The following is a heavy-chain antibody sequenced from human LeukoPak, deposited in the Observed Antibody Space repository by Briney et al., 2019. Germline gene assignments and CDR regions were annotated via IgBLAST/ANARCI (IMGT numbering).Heavy chain of an antibody. Sequence: GGSLRLSGVASGFTFSSYWMHWVRQAPGKGLVWVSRINSDGSTTTYADSVRGRFTISRDNAKHTLYLQMNSLRAEDTAVYYCERGGFDTIGFDYWGQGTLVTVSS. CDR2: INSDGSTT. V-gene: IGHV3-74*01. J-gene: IGHJ4*02. CDR3: ERGGFDTIGFDY. CDR1: GFTFSSYW. D-gene: IGHD3-10*01.